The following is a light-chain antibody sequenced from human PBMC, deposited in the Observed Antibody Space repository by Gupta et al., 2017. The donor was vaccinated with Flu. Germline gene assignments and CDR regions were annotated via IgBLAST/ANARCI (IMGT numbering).Light chain of an antibody. V-gene: IGKV3-20*01. CDR1: QSVRGDS. CDR2: GIF. Sequence: GTLSWSPGETATLSCRASQSVRGDSLAWYQQKPGQAPRLLIHGIFNRATGVPDRFSGGGSGTDFTLTIRRLETEDFAVYFCQQYARSPLTFGGGTKVEIK. CDR3: QQYARSPLT. J-gene: IGKJ4*01.